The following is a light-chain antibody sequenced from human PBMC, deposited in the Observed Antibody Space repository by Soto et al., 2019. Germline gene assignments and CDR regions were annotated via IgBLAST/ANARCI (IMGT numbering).Light chain of an antibody. CDR2: AAS. CDR1: QTTNNY. V-gene: IGKV1-39*01. Sequence: DIQMTQSPSSLSASVGNRFTITCRASQTTNNYLNWYQLKPGKAPKLLIYAASTLQTGVPSRFPGSGSGTDFTLTIIRLQPGDYATDFCQQSYSMPYTFGPGTKVEIK. CDR3: QQSYSMPYT. J-gene: IGKJ2*01.